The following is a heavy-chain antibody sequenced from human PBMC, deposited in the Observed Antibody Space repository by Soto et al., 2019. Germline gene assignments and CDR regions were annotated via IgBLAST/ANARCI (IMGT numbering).Heavy chain of an antibody. Sequence: SETLSLTCTVSGGSISSGGYYWSWIRQHPGKGLEWIGYTYYSGSTYYNPSLKSRVTISVDTSKNQFSLKLSSVTAADTAVYYCARVLCSSTSCYRFDPWGQGTLVTVSS. CDR2: TYYSGST. CDR1: GGSISSGGYY. CDR3: ARVLCSSTSCYRFDP. D-gene: IGHD2-2*01. V-gene: IGHV4-31*03. J-gene: IGHJ5*02.